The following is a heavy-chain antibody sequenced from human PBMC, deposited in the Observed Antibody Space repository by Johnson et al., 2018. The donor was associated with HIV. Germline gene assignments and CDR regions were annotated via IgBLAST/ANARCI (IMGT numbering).Heavy chain of an antibody. CDR2: ISYDGSNR. CDR1: GFTFSSYG. Sequence: QVQLVESGGGVVQPGRSLRLSCAASGFTFSSYGMHWVRQAPGKGLEWEAVISYDGSNRYYADSVTGRFTISRDNSKNTLYLQMNSLRAEDTAVYYCARVKQQVVRVGSDAFDIWGQGTMVTVSS. D-gene: IGHD6-13*01. V-gene: IGHV3-30*03. CDR3: ARVKQQVVRVGSDAFDI. J-gene: IGHJ3*02.